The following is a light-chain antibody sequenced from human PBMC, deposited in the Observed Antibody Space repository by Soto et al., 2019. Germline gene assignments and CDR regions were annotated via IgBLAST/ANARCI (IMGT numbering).Light chain of an antibody. CDR3: QQYGSSPRT. Sequence: DIVLTQSPGTLSLSPGERATLSCRSSQTVRSRSLAWYQQKPGQAPRLFIFGASTRAAGFPDRFSGSGSGTDFTLTISRLEPEDFEVYYCQQYGSSPRTFGQGTKVDIK. J-gene: IGKJ1*01. V-gene: IGKV3-20*01. CDR1: QTVRSRS. CDR2: GAS.